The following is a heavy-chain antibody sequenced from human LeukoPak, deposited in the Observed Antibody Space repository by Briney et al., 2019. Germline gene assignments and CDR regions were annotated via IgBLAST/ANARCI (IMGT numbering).Heavy chain of an antibody. V-gene: IGHV3-11*03. J-gene: IGHJ4*02. CDR2: ISSTSSFT. CDR1: GFIFSDYY. Sequence: GGSLRLSCAASGFIFSDYYMSWIRQVPGKGLEWVSYISSTSSFTNYADSVKGRFTISRDNAKNSLYLQMNSLRAEDTALYYCARYGFYCSSTSCYIFDNWGQGTLVTVSS. D-gene: IGHD2-2*02. CDR3: ARYGFYCSSTSCYIFDN.